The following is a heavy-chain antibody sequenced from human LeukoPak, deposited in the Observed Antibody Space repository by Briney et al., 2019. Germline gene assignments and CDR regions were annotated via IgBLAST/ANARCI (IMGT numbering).Heavy chain of an antibody. D-gene: IGHD6-19*01. CDR2: INHSGST. Sequence: SETLSLTCAVYGGSFGGYYWSWIRQPPGKGLEWIGEINHSGSTNYNPSLKSRVTISVDTSKNQFSLKLSSVTAADTAVYYCARTGVAVLFDYWGQGTLVTVSS. CDR1: GGSFGGYY. CDR3: ARTGVAVLFDY. V-gene: IGHV4-34*01. J-gene: IGHJ4*02.